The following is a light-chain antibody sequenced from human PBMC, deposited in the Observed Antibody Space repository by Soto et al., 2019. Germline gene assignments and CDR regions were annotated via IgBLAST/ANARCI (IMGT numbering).Light chain of an antibody. Sequence: QSALTQPASVSGCPGQSITISCTGTSNDVGGYTYVSWYQQHPGKAPKLMIYDVSNRPSGISNRFSGSKSGNTASLTISGLQAEDEADYYCSSYTSSSTRVFGGGTKLTVL. CDR1: SNDVGGYTY. V-gene: IGLV2-14*03. CDR3: SSYTSSSTRV. J-gene: IGLJ2*01. CDR2: DVS.